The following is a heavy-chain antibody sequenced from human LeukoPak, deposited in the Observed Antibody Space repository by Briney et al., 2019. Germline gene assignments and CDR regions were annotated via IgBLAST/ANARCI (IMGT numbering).Heavy chain of an antibody. CDR1: GGSISTGRYY. CDR2: IYTSGST. V-gene: IGHV4-61*02. CDR3: ARDFGYYDSSGYYQDNAFDI. D-gene: IGHD3-22*01. J-gene: IGHJ3*02. Sequence: SETLSLTCTVSGGSISTGRYYWSWIRQPAGKGLEWIGRIYTSGSTNYNPSLKSRVTISVDTSKNQFSLKLTSVTAADTAVYYCARDFGYYDSSGYYQDNAFDIWGQGTMVTVSS.